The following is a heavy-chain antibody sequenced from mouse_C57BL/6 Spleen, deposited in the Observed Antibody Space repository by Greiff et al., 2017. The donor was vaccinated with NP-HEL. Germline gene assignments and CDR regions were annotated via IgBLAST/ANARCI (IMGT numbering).Heavy chain of an antibody. Sequence: QVQLQQSGAELVRPGTSVKVSCKASGYAFTNYLIEWVKQRPGQGLEWIGVINPGSGNTYYNEKFKGKATLTADKSSSTAYMELRSLTSEDSAVYFCARSNYYGSSYPLDYWGQGTTLTVSS. CDR3: ARSNYYGSSYPLDY. CDR1: GYAFTNYL. CDR2: INPGSGNT. V-gene: IGHV1-54*01. J-gene: IGHJ2*01. D-gene: IGHD1-1*01.